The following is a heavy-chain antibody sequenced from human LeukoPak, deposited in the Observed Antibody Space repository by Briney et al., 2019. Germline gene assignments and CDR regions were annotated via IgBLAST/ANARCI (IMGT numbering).Heavy chain of an antibody. D-gene: IGHD6-19*01. CDR2: ISAYNGNT. Sequence: GASVKVSCKASGYTFTSYGISWVRQAPGQGLEWMGWISAYNGNTNYAQKLQGRVTMTTDTSTSTAYMELRSLRSDDTAVYYCARAGPKPVAYYYYYMDVWGKGTTVTVSS. CDR1: GYTFTSYG. V-gene: IGHV1-18*01. J-gene: IGHJ6*03. CDR3: ARAGPKPVAYYYYYMDV.